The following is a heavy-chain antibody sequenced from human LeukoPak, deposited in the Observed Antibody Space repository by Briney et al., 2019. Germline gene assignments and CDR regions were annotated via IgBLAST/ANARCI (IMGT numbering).Heavy chain of an antibody. J-gene: IGHJ3*02. D-gene: IGHD2-2*01. CDR2: ISSSSSTI. CDR1: GFTFSSYS. Sequence: AGGSLRLSCAASGFTFSSYSMNWVRQAPGKGLEWVSYISSSSSTIYYADSVKGRFTISRDNAKNPLYLQMNSLRAEDTAVYYCARGRGQLLLGGDAFDIWGQGTMVTVSS. V-gene: IGHV3-48*01. CDR3: ARGRGQLLLGGDAFDI.